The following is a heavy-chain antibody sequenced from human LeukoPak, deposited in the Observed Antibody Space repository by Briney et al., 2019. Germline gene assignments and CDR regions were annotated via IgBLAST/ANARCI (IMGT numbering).Heavy chain of an antibody. J-gene: IGHJ4*02. CDR2: ISYDGSNK. CDR1: GFTFSSYG. Sequence: GGSLRLSCAASGFTFSSYGMHWVRQAPGKGLEWVAVISYDGSNKYYADSVKGRFTISRDNSKNTLYLQMNSLVAEDTTVEYCAKANFYGSGSYHDYFDYWGQGTLVTVSS. V-gene: IGHV3-33*05. D-gene: IGHD3-10*01. CDR3: AKANFYGSGSYHDYFDY.